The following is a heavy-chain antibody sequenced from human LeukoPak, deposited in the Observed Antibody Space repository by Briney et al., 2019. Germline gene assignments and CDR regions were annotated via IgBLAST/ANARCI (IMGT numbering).Heavy chain of an antibody. CDR1: GYSFSDYY. CDR2: INPNTGGT. CDR3: ATSGGAYQGYPDY. Sequence: ASVKVSCKASGYSFSDYYIHWVRQAPGQGLEWMGWINPNTGGTNYAQKFQGRVTMTRDTSISTAYMELTSLRSDDTAVYYCATSGGAYQGYPDYWGQGTLVTVSS. J-gene: IGHJ4*02. V-gene: IGHV1-2*02. D-gene: IGHD2-2*01.